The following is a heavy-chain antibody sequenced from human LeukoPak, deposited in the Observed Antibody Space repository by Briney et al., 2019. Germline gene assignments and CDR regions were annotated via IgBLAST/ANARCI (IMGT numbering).Heavy chain of an antibody. D-gene: IGHD3-22*01. CDR1: GFSFSSYS. CDR3: ARLCRNYYDSSSLDY. CDR2: ISSSSSTI. V-gene: IGHV3-48*02. Sequence: PGGSLRLSCAASGFSFSSYSMNWVRQAPGKGLEWVSYISSSSSTIYYADSVKGRFTISRDNAKNSLYLQLNSLSDEDTAVYYCARLCRNYYDSSSLDYWGQGTLVTVSS. J-gene: IGHJ4*02.